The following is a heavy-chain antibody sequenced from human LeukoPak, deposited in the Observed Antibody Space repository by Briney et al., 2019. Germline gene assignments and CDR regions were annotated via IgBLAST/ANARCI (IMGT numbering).Heavy chain of an antibody. CDR2: IYTSGST. V-gene: IGHV4-61*02. D-gene: IGHD5-24*01. CDR1: GGSISSGSYY. Sequence: PSETLSLTCTVSGGSISSGSYYWSWIRQPAGKGLEWIGRIYTSGSTNYNPSLKSRVTISVDTSKNQFSLKLSSVTAADTAVYYSASQTMATDYWGQGTLVTVSS. J-gene: IGHJ4*02. CDR3: ASQTMATDY.